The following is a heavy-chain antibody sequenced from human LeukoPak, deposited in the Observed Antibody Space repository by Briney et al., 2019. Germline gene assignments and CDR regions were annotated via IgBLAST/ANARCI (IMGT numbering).Heavy chain of an antibody. CDR3: ARDSGGWQLVGGFDY. V-gene: IGHV3-48*02. CDR1: GFTFSSYS. D-gene: IGHD6-6*01. Sequence: PGGSLRLSCAASGFTFSSYSMNWVRQAPGKGLEWVSYISSSSSTIYYADSVKGRFTISRDNAKNSLYLQMNSLRDEDTAVYYCARDSGGWQLVGGFDYWGQGTLVTVSS. J-gene: IGHJ4*02. CDR2: ISSSSSTI.